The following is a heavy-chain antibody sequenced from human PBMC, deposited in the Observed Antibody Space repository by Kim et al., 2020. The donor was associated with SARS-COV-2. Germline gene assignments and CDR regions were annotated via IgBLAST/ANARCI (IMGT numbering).Heavy chain of an antibody. CDR3: ASSKGSYSSGWYYFDY. V-gene: IGHV4-59*01. CDR1: GGSISSYY. CDR2: IYYSGST. Sequence: SETLSLTCTVSGGSISSYYWSWIRQPPGKGLEWIGYIYYSGSTNYNPSLKSRVTISVDTSKNQFSLKLSSVTAADTAVYYCASSKGSYSSGWYYFDYWGQGTLVTVSS. J-gene: IGHJ4*02. D-gene: IGHD6-19*01.